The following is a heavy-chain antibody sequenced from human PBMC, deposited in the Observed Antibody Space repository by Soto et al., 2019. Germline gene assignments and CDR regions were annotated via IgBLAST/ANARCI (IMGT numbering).Heavy chain of an antibody. CDR3: AGAHTMIFLDRVAP. Sequence: QVQLVESGGGVVQPGKSLRLSCAASGFKFRNYAIHWVRQAPGKGLEWLAVIWFDGSKKYYADSVKGRFTISRDNSKNTEYLAMNSLTADDSAVFYCAGAHTMIFLDRVAPWGHGTLVTVSS. D-gene: IGHD3-22*01. V-gene: IGHV3-33*01. CDR2: IWFDGSKK. CDR1: GFKFRNYA. J-gene: IGHJ5*02.